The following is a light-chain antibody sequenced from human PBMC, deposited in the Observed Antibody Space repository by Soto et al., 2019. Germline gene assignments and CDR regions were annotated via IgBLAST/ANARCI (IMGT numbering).Light chain of an antibody. V-gene: IGKV1-27*01. Sequence: DIQMTQSPSSLSAAVGDRVTITCRARQGISNSLAWYQQKPGKVPKLLIYAASTLQSGVPSRFSGSGSGTDFTLTISSLQPEDVATYYCQKYNSALFTFGPGTKVDIK. CDR1: QGISNS. CDR3: QKYNSALFT. J-gene: IGKJ3*01. CDR2: AAS.